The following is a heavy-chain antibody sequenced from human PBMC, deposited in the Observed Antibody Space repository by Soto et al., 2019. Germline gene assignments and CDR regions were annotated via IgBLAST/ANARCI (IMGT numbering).Heavy chain of an antibody. V-gene: IGHV3-23*01. CDR2: ISAGGGST. J-gene: IGHJ6*02. Sequence: GGSLRLSCAASGFTFSSYAMTWVRQAPGKGLEWVSVISAGGGSTFYAESVKGRFTSTRDNSKNTLYLQMNSLRAEDTAVYYCAKDMYSSSSYYGMDVWGQGTTVTVSS. CDR1: GFTFSSYA. D-gene: IGHD6-6*01. CDR3: AKDMYSSSSYYGMDV.